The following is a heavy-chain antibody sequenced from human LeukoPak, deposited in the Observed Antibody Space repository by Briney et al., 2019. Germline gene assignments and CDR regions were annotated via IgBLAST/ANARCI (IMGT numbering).Heavy chain of an antibody. D-gene: IGHD2-21*01. CDR1: GYTFTSSG. Sequence: ASVTVSCKASGYTFTSSGMSWVRQAPGQGLEWLGWISAYSVNTNYAQKLRDRVTLTTDTSTSTAYMELRSLTSDDTAVYHWARGDRLLWGQRTLVTVSS. J-gene: IGHJ4*02. CDR2: ISAYSVNT. CDR3: ARGDRLL. V-gene: IGHV1-18*01.